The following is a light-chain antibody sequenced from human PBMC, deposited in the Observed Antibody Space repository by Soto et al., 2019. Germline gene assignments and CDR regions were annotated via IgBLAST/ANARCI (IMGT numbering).Light chain of an antibody. V-gene: IGLV1-51*02. CDR1: SSNVGNHY. J-gene: IGLJ2*01. CDR3: GSWDSSQSAVV. Sequence: QSVLTQPPSVSAAPGQKVTISCSGYSSNVGNHYFSWYQQFPGTAPQLLIYENYKRPSGIPDRFSGSKSGMSATLAITGLQTGDEADYYCGSWDSSQSAVVFGGGTQLTVL. CDR2: ENY.